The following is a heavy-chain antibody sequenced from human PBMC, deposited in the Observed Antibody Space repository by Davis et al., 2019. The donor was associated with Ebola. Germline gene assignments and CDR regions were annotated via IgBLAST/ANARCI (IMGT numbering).Heavy chain of an antibody. CDR2: ITNTGST. CDR1: GGSISSPTHF. CDR3: ASRPITLVRDGAFDV. D-gene: IGHD3-10*01. J-gene: IGHJ3*01. Sequence: GSLRLSCTVSGGSISSPTHFWGWIRQPPGKGLEWIGGITNTGSTYFNPSLESRVTIYVDTSKNQFSLKLTSLTAADTAVYYCASRPITLVRDGAFDVWGQGTMATISA. V-gene: IGHV4-39*01.